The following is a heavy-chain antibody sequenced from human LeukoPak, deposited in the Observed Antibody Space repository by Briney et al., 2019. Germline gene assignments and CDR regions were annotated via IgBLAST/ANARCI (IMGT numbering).Heavy chain of an antibody. CDR3: YGGYAFDI. D-gene: IGHD3-10*01. Sequence: GGSLRLSCTASGFQFDIYWMGWVRQAPGKGLEWVATIDQNGDEKNYVDSVKGRFTISRNNAKNSLSLQMTSLGAEDTAVYYCYGGYAFDIWGQGTMVTVSS. J-gene: IGHJ3*02. CDR2: IDQNGDEK. CDR1: GFQFDIYW. V-gene: IGHV3-7*01.